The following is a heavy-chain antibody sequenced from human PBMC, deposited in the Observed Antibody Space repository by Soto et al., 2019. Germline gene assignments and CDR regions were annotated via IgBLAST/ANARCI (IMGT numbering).Heavy chain of an antibody. CDR2: IYYSGST. CDR3: ARKRYPSSYYYYGMDV. V-gene: IGHV4-59*01. J-gene: IGHJ6*02. D-gene: IGHD3-16*01. Sequence: PSETLSLTCTVSGGSISSYYWSWIRQPPGKGLEWIGYIYYSGSTNYNPSLKSRVTISVDTSKNQFSLKLSSVTAADTAVYYCARKRYPSSYYYYGMDVWGQGTTVTVSS. CDR1: GGSISSYY.